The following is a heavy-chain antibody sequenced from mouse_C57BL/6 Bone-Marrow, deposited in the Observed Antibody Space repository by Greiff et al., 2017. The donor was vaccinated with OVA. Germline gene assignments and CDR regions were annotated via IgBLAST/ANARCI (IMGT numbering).Heavy chain of an antibody. CDR3: VREDYGSSPSYAMDY. CDR1: GFSFNTYA. D-gene: IGHD1-1*01. J-gene: IGHJ4*01. V-gene: IGHV10-1*01. Sequence: EVTVVESGGGLVQPKGSLKLSCAASGFSFNTYAMNWVRQAPGKGLEWVARIRSKSNNYATYYADSVKDRFTISRDDSESMLYLQMNNLKTEDTAMYYCVREDYGSSPSYAMDYWGQGTSVTVSS. CDR2: IRSKSNNYAT.